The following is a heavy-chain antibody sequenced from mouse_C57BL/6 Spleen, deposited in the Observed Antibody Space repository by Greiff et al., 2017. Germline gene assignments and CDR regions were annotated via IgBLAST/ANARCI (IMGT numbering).Heavy chain of an antibody. CDR1: GYSFTSYY. V-gene: IGHV1-66*01. CDR3: AREGLTGTGYFDV. Sequence: VQLVESGPELVKPGASVKISCKASGYSFTSYYIHWVKQRPGQGLEWIGWIYPGSGNTKYNEKFKGKATLTADTSSSTAYMQLSSLTSEDSAVYYCAREGLTGTGYFDVWGTGTTVTVSS. J-gene: IGHJ1*03. CDR2: IYPGSGNT. D-gene: IGHD4-1*01.